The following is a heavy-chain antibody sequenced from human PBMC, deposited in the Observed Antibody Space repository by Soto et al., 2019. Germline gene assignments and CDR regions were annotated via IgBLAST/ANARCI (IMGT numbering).Heavy chain of an antibody. D-gene: IGHD3-10*01. CDR1: GYTFTSYG. CDR2: ISGYNGNT. CDR3: ARAEKYYYGSGSTYGAGIDV. J-gene: IGHJ6*02. Sequence: QVQLVQSGAEVKKPGASVKVSCKASGYTFTSYGVSWVRQAPGQGLEWMGGISGYNGNTNYAQKLQGRVTMTKDTTTSRASMGLRSLRSDTPAGYYCARAEKYYYGSGSTYGAGIDVWGHGMRVHASS. V-gene: IGHV1-18*04.